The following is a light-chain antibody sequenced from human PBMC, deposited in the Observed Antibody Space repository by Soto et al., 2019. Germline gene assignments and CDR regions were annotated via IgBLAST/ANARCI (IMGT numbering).Light chain of an antibody. CDR1: QGIRDN. J-gene: IGKJ1*01. CDR3: QQSYSTSWT. V-gene: IGKV1-39*01. Sequence: IQMTQSPSSLSASVGDRVTITCRASQGIRDNLGWYQHKPGKAPQLLIYAASTLQSGVPPRFSGSGSGTDFALTISSLQPEDFATYYCQQSYSTSWTFGQGTKVDIK. CDR2: AAS.